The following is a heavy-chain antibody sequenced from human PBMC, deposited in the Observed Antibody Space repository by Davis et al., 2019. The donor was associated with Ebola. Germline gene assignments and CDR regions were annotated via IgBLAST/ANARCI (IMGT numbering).Heavy chain of an antibody. V-gene: IGHV3-23*01. CDR2: IRGGGGST. D-gene: IGHD6-6*01. Sequence: GGSLRLSCAASGFTFSSYSMNWVRQAPGKGLEWVSVIRGGGGSTYYADSVKGRFTISSDSAKNTLYLQMNSLRVEDTAVYYCAKTGYSSSSEFDHWGQGTLVTVSS. CDR1: GFTFSSYS. J-gene: IGHJ4*02. CDR3: AKTGYSSSSEFDH.